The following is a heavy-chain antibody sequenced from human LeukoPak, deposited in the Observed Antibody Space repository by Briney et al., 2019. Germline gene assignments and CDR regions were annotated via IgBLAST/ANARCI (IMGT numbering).Heavy chain of an antibody. Sequence: SETLSLTCTVSGGTVSGYYWSWIRQPAGKGLEWIGRIYNTGSVNYNPSLKSRVTISVDTSKYQFSLKLSSVTAADTAVYYCARVDTAMNSDYWGQGTLVTVSS. D-gene: IGHD5-18*01. CDR2: IYNTGSV. V-gene: IGHV4-4*07. J-gene: IGHJ4*02. CDR3: ARVDTAMNSDY. CDR1: GGTVSGYY.